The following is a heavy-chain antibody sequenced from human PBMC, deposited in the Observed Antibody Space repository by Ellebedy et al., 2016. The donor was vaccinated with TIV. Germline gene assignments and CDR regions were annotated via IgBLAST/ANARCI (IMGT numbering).Heavy chain of an antibody. J-gene: IGHJ4*02. CDR1: GFTVSSNY. CDR3: ASQTRFSAPYY. V-gene: IGHV3-66*04. D-gene: IGHD1-14*01. Sequence: PGGSLRLSCAASGFTVSSNYMSWVRQAPGKGLEWVSVIYSGGSTYYADSVKGRFTISRDNSKNTLYLQMNSLRAEDTAVYYCASQTRFSAPYYWGQGTLVTVSS. CDR2: IYSGGST.